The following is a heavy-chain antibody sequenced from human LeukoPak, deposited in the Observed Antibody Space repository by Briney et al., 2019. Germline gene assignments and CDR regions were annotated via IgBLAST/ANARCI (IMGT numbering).Heavy chain of an antibody. V-gene: IGHV1-24*01. CDR3: ASQSIVLMVYAISNAFDI. CDR1: GYTLTELF. J-gene: IGHJ3*02. Sequence: ASVKVSCKVSGYTLTELFMHWVRQAPGKGLEWMGGFDPEDGETIYAQKFQGRVTMTEDTSTDTAYMELSSLRSEDTAVYYCASQSIVLMVYAISNAFDIWGQGTMVTVSS. CDR2: FDPEDGET. D-gene: IGHD2-8*01.